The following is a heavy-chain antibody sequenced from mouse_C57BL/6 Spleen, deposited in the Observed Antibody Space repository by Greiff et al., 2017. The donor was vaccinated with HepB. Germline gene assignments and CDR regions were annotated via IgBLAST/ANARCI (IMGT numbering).Heavy chain of an antibody. CDR1: GFNIKDVY. CDR3: TPYYSNSAWFAY. CDR2: FDPENGDT. Sequence: EVQLQLSGAELVRPGASVKSSCTFSGFNIKDVYMHWVKQRPEQGLEGIGWFDPENGDTEYASKFQGKATIIADTSSNTAYLQLSSLTSEDTAVYYYTPYYSNSAWFAYWGQGTLVTVSA. D-gene: IGHD2-5*01. J-gene: IGHJ3*01. V-gene: IGHV14-4*01.